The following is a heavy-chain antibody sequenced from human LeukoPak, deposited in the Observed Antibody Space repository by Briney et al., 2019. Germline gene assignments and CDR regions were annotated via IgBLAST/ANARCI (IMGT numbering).Heavy chain of an antibody. D-gene: IGHD2/OR15-2a*01. V-gene: IGHV1-8*01. CDR2: MNPNRGNT. J-gene: IGHJ6*03. CDR3: ARVGGKKLSTYMDV. CDR1: GYTFTSYD. Sequence: GASVKVSCKASGYTFTSYDINWVRQATGKGLEWMGWMNPNRGNTGYAQNSQGRVTMTRNTSISTAYMELRSRRSNDTAVYFCARVGGKKLSTYMDVWGKETTVTVSS.